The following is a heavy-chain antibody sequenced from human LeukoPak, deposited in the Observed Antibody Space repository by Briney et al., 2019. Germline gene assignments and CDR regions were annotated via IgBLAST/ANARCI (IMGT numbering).Heavy chain of an antibody. CDR1: SGSISSYY. CDR3: ARGYSSSWSRYDFDY. V-gene: IGHV4-4*07. D-gene: IGHD6-13*01. Sequence: PSETLSLTCTVSSGSISSYYWSWIRQPAGKGLEWIGRIYTSGSTNYNPSLKSRVTMSVDTSKNQFSLKLSSVTAADTAVYYCARGYSSSWSRYDFDYWGQGTLVTVSS. CDR2: IYTSGST. J-gene: IGHJ4*02.